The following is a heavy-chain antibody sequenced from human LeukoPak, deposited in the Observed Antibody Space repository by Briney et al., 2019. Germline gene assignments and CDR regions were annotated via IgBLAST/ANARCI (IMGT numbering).Heavy chain of an antibody. J-gene: IGHJ4*02. CDR3: ARGRVTMVRGVIMYYFDY. Sequence: ASVKVSCKASGYTFTSYDINWVRQATGQGLEWMGWMNPNSGNTGYAQKFQGRVTMTRNISISTAYMELSSLRSEDTAVYYCARGRVTMVRGVIMYYFDYWGQGTLVTVSS. CDR1: GYTFTSYD. V-gene: IGHV1-8*01. CDR2: MNPNSGNT. D-gene: IGHD3-10*01.